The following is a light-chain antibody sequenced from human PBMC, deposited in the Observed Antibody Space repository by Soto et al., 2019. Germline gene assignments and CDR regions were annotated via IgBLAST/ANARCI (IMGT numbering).Light chain of an antibody. CDR2: KVS. CDR1: QSLVYSDGITY. CDR3: MQGTHWPYT. Sequence: DVVMTQSPLSLPVTLGQPASISCRSSQSLVYSDGITYLNWFQQRPGQSPRRLIYKVSNRDSGVPDRFSGSGSGTDFTLKLRRVEGEDVGVYYCMQGTHWPYTFGQGTKLEIK. V-gene: IGKV2-30*01. J-gene: IGKJ2*01.